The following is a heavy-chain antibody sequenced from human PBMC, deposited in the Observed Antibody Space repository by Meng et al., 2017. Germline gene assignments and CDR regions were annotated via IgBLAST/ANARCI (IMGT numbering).Heavy chain of an antibody. CDR2: IWYDGSNK. J-gene: IGHJ4*02. D-gene: IGHD2-15*01. CDR1: GFTFSSYG. CDR3: AKNRLDIVVVVAATVDY. Sequence: GESLKISCAASGFTFSSYGMHWVRQAPGKGLEWVAVIWYDGSNKYYADSVKGRFTISRDNSKNTLYLQMNSLRAEDTAVYYCAKNRLDIVVVVAATVDYWGQGTLVTVSS. V-gene: IGHV3-33*06.